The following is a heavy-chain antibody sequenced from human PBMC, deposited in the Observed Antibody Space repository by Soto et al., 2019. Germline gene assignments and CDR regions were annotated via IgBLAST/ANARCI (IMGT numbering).Heavy chain of an antibody. J-gene: IGHJ3*02. CDR3: ARVTYDFWSGYPPSYAFDI. Sequence: SETLSLTCTVSGGSISSGGYYWSWIRQHPGKGLEWIGYIYYSGSTYYNPSLKSRVTISVDTSKNQFSLKLSSVTAADTAVYYCARVTYDFWSGYPPSYAFDIWGQGTMVTVSS. CDR1: GGSISSGGYY. V-gene: IGHV4-31*03. CDR2: IYYSGST. D-gene: IGHD3-3*01.